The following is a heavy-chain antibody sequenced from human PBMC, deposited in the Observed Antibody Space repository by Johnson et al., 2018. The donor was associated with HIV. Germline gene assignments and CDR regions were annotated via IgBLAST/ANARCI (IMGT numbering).Heavy chain of an antibody. CDR1: GFTFTNFW. CDR2: IKPDGSEK. J-gene: IGHJ3*02. CDR3: VRGEEGAFDI. V-gene: IGHV3-7*05. Sequence: EVQLVESGGALVQPGGSLRLSCAASGFTFTNFWMGWVRQAPGKGLEWVANIKPDGSEKFYVDSVKGRFTISRDNAKNSLFLQMTSLTAEDTAVFSCVRGEEGAFDIWGQGTMVTVSS.